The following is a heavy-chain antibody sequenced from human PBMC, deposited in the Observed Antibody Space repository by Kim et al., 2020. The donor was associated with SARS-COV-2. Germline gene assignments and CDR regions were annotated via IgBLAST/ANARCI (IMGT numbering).Heavy chain of an antibody. CDR3: ASSRDYGDYGGAFDI. D-gene: IGHD4-17*01. Sequence: PSFQGQVTISADKSISTAYLQWSSLKASDTAMYYCASSRDYGDYGGAFDIWGQGTMVTVSS. J-gene: IGHJ3*02. V-gene: IGHV5-51*01.